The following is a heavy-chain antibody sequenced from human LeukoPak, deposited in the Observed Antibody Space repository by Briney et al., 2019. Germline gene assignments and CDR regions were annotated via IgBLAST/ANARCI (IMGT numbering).Heavy chain of an antibody. CDR3: ARLGIAAAPYYFDY. CDR1: GGSISSSSYY. V-gene: IGHV4-39*01. D-gene: IGHD6-13*01. Sequence: SETLSLTCTVSGGSISSSSYYWGWIRQPPGKGLEWIGSIYYSGSTYYNPSLKSRVTISVDTSKNQFSLKLSSVTAADTAVYYCARLGIAAAPYYFDYWGQGTLVTVSS. CDR2: IYYSGST. J-gene: IGHJ4*02.